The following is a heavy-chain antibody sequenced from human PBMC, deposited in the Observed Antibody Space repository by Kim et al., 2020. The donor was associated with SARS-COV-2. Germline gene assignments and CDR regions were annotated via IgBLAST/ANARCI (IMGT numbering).Heavy chain of an antibody. CDR1: GFTFSHYA. Sequence: RGSLRLSCVVSGFTFSHYAMTWVRQAPGKGLEWVSAVSSSGSTTYYSDSVKGRFVISRDNSKNTLYLQMNSLRAEDTGVYFCAKTEMDFQYYYTMEVWGQGTTVTVS. CDR3: AKTEMDFQYYYTMEV. J-gene: IGHJ6*02. D-gene: IGHD5-12*01. V-gene: IGHV3-23*05. CDR2: VSSSGSTT.